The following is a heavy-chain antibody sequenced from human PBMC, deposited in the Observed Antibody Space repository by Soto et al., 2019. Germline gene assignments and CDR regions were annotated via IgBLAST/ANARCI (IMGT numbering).Heavy chain of an antibody. J-gene: IGHJ3*02. V-gene: IGHV5-51*01. CDR2: IYPGDSDT. Sequence: PGESLKIVCKGSGYSFTSYWIGWVRQMSGKGLEWMGIIYPGDSDTRYSPSVQGQVTISTDKSISTAYLQWSRPKASDTALYYCASFGLNDAFDIWGQGTMVTVSS. CDR3: ASFGLNDAFDI. D-gene: IGHD3-3*01. CDR1: GYSFTSYW.